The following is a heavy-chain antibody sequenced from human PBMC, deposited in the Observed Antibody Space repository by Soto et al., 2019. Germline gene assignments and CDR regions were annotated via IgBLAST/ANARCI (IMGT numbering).Heavy chain of an antibody. J-gene: IGHJ4*02. CDR2: TPGSGGSA. D-gene: IGHD6-19*01. V-gene: IGHV3-23*01. CDR3: AKGGSSGWYYFDL. Sequence: GGSLRLSCAASGFTFGTYAMNWVRQAPGKGLEWVASTPGSGGSAYYADSVQGRFTISRDNSKSTLYLQMDSLRPEDTAIYYCAKGGSSGWYYFDLWGQGTLVTVSS. CDR1: GFTFGTYA.